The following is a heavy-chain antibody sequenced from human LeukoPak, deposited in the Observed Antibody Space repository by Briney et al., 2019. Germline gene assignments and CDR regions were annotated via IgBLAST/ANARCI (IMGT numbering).Heavy chain of an antibody. CDR2: IYSGGST. J-gene: IGHJ2*01. CDR1: GFTVSSNY. D-gene: IGHD3-3*02. Sequence: GGSLRLSCAASGFTVSSNYMSWVRQAPGKGLEWVSVIYSGGSTYYADSVKGRFTISRDNSKNTLYLQMNSLRAEDTAVYYCARVGDHFHWYLDLWGRGTLVTVSS. CDR3: ARVGDHFHWYLDL. V-gene: IGHV3-53*01.